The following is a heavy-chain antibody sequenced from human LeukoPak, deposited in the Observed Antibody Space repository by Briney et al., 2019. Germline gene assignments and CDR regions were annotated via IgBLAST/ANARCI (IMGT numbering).Heavy chain of an antibody. J-gene: IGHJ4*01. CDR3: ASVASCCNFDY. CDR2: IIPIFGTA. CDR1: GGTFSSYA. Sequence: GASVKVSCKASGGTFSSYAISWVRQAPGQGLEWMGGIIPIFGTANYAQKFQGRVTITADESTSTAYMELSSLRSEDTAVYYCASVASCCNFDYWGHGTLVTVSS. V-gene: IGHV1-69*13. D-gene: IGHD2-2*01.